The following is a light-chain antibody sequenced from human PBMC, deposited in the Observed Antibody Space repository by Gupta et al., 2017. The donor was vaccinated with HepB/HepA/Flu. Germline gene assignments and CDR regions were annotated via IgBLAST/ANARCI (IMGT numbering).Light chain of an antibody. Sequence: QSVLTQPPSVSAAPGQKVSISCSGSTSNIGNNYVSWYQQLPGTAPKLLIYDNGKRPSGIPDRFSGSKSGTSATLGITGLQTGDEADYYCGTWDSSLSAGVFGTGTKVTVL. CDR3: GTWDSSLSAGV. V-gene: IGLV1-51*01. CDR2: DNG. CDR1: TSNIGNNY. J-gene: IGLJ1*01.